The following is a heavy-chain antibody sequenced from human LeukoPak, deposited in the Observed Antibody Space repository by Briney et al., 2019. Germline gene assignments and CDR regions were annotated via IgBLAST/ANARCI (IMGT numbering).Heavy chain of an antibody. Sequence: GASVKVSCKASGGTFSSYAISWVRQAPGQGLEWMGGIIPIFGTANYAQKFQGRVTITADKSTSTAYMELSSLRSEDTAVYYCARSPGPGDSTFPYYYYMDVWGKGTTVTISS. J-gene: IGHJ6*03. CDR3: ARSPGPGDSTFPYYYYMDV. D-gene: IGHD4-17*01. CDR2: IIPIFGTA. CDR1: GGTFSSYA. V-gene: IGHV1-69*06.